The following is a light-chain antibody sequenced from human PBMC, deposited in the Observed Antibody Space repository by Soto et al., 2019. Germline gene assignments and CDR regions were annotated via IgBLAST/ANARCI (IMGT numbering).Light chain of an antibody. Sequence: EIVVTQSPGTLSLSPGEVATLSCRASQSVGSNYLAWYQQRPGQAPRIVIFGASGRATGIPDRFSGSGSGTDFTLTISRLEPEDFAVYYCQQYGSSSWTCGQGTKVDIK. J-gene: IGKJ1*01. CDR2: GAS. CDR1: QSVGSNY. V-gene: IGKV3-20*01. CDR3: QQYGSSSWT.